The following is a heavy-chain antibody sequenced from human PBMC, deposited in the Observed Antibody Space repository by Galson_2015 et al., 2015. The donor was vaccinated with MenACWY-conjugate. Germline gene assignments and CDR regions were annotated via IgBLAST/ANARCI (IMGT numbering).Heavy chain of an antibody. D-gene: IGHD3-10*01. CDR3: ARDGTYYCSPETCHSSDAFDV. CDR2: INPNGGIT. V-gene: IGHV1-46*01. CDR1: GYSVTSHY. Sequence: SVKVSCKASGYSVTSHYIHWVRQAPGQGLEWVGLINPNGGITIYAQKFLGRVTVTRDTSTSTVFLELSSLTSDDTAVYYCARDGTYYCSPETCHSSDAFDVWGQGTMVTVSS. J-gene: IGHJ3*01.